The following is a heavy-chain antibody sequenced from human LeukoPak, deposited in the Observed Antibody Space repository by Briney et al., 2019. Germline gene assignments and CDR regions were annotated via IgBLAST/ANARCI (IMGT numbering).Heavy chain of an antibody. D-gene: IGHD3-10*01. CDR3: AKDFIPAFYGSGSYLDY. CDR2: ISWDGGST. Sequence: GGSLRLSCAASGFTFSSYGMHWVRQAPGKGLEWVSLISWDGGSTYYADSVKGRFTISRDNSKNSLYLQMNSLRAEDTALYYCAKDFIPAFYGSGSYLDYWGQGTLVTVSS. V-gene: IGHV3-43D*03. CDR1: GFTFSSYG. J-gene: IGHJ4*02.